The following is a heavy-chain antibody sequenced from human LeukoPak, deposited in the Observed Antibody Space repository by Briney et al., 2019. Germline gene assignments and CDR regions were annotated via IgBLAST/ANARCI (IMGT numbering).Heavy chain of an antibody. D-gene: IGHD6-19*01. Sequence: SETLSLTCTVSGGSIGSSYWSWIRQPPGKRLEWIGYIYYSGSTNFNPSLKGRVTISVDTSKNQFSLKLSSVTAADTAVYYCARGGYTSGWYVFDYWGQGTLVTVSS. CDR2: IYYSGST. CDR1: GGSIGSSY. V-gene: IGHV4-59*01. J-gene: IGHJ4*02. CDR3: ARGGYTSGWYVFDY.